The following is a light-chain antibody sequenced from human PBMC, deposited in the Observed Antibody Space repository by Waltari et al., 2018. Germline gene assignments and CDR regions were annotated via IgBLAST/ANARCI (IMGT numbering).Light chain of an antibody. CDR2: DAS. J-gene: IGKJ4*01. CDR3: QQYGSSPFT. Sequence: EIVLMQSPGTLSLSPGERATLSCRASESVSSSYLAWYQQKPGQAPRLLIYDASSRATGFPDRFSGSGSGTDFTLTISRLEPEDFAVYYCQQYGSSPFTFGGGTKVEIK. CDR1: ESVSSSY. V-gene: IGKV3-20*01.